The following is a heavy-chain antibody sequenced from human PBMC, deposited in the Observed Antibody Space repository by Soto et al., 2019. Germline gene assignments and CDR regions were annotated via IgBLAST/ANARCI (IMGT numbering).Heavy chain of an antibody. CDR2: IYYSGST. CDR3: ARQGDYSSSLNWFDP. Sequence: TSETLSLTCTVSGGSISSSSYYWGWIRQPPGKGLEWIGSIYYSGSTYYNPSLKSRVTISVDTSKNQFSLRLTSVTSADTAVYYCARQGDYSSSLNWFDPWGQGTLVTVSS. CDR1: GGSISSSSYY. D-gene: IGHD6-13*01. J-gene: IGHJ5*02. V-gene: IGHV4-39*01.